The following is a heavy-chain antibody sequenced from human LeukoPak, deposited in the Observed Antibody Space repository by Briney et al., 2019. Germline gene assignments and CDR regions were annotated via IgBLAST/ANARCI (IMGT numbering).Heavy chain of an antibody. CDR1: GDSVSSYF. D-gene: IGHD6-19*01. CDR3: ARDRAIAVAGTEFDY. V-gene: IGHV4-59*02. J-gene: IGHJ4*02. CDR2: IYYSGST. Sequence: SETLSLTCTVSGDSVSSYFWTWIRQPPGKGLEWIGYIYYSGSTNYNPSLKSRVTISVDTSKNQFSLKLSSVTAADTAVYYCARDRAIAVAGTEFDYWGQGTLVTVSS.